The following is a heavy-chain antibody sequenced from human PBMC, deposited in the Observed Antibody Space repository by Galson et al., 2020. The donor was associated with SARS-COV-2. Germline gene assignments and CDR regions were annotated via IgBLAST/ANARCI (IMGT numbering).Heavy chain of an antibody. D-gene: IGHD2-2*01. Sequence: SETQSLTCTVSGGSIKSDLFSWTWIRQPAGKKLEYIGRLYGTGSTDYNPALKSRVTISLDTSKTRFSLNLRSVTAADTAVYYCARGVVVSPANFHYFMDVWGKGTTVTVS. J-gene: IGHJ6*03. CDR2: LYGTGST. CDR1: GGSIKSDLFS. CDR3: ARGVVVSPANFHYFMDV. V-gene: IGHV4-61*02.